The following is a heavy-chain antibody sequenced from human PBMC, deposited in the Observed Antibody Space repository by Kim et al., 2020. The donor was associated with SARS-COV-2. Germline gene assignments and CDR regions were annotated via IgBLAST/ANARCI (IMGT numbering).Heavy chain of an antibody. D-gene: IGHD6-25*01. CDR2: INTKTGHP. CDR1: GYTFNDFA. V-gene: IGHV7-4-1*02. J-gene: IGHJ4*02. Sequence: ASVKVSCKASGYTFNDFAMSWVRQAPGRGLEWMGWINTKTGHPTYAQGFTGRFVFSLDTSVSTAYLQISGLKAEDTGVYYCTRTPVSSGYWGQGTLVTVS. CDR3: TRTPVSSGY.